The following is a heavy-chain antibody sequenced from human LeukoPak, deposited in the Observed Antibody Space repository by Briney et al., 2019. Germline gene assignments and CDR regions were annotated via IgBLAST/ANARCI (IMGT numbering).Heavy chain of an antibody. CDR1: GYTFTSYG. V-gene: IGHV1-18*01. J-gene: IGHJ5*02. CDR2: ISAYNGNT. Sequence: ASVKVSCKASGYTFTSYGISWVRQAPGQGLEWMGWISAYNGNTNYAQKLQGRVTMTTDTSTSTAYMELRSLRSDDTAVYYCAREGQPTYDFWSGSFNWFDPWGQGTLVTVSS. D-gene: IGHD3-3*01. CDR3: AREGQPTYDFWSGSFNWFDP.